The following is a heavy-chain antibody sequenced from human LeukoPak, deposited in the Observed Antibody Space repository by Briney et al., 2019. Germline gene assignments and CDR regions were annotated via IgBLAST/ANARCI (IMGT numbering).Heavy chain of an antibody. CDR3: AKNRGFRGVIVLPPLDS. CDR2: IRGSGGNT. Sequence: PGGSRRPSWPAPGFTFGSFPMTGFGQAQGKGLGGSSSIRGSGGNTYYAASVEGRFTISRDYSKDTLSLQMNSLRAEDTAVYYCAKNRGFRGVIVLPPLDSWGQGTLVTVSS. V-gene: IGHV3-23*01. J-gene: IGHJ4*02. D-gene: IGHD3-16*02. CDR1: GFTFGSFP.